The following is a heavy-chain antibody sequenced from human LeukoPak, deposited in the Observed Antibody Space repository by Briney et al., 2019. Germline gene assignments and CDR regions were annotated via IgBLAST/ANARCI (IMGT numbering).Heavy chain of an antibody. V-gene: IGHV4-38-2*02. J-gene: IGHJ4*02. Sequence: PSETLSLTCTVSGYSISSGYYWGWIRQPPGKGLEWIGHIYTSGSTNYNPSLKSRVTMSVDTSKNQFFLKLSSVTAADTAVYYCARDVVAAVGSFDYWGQGILVTVSS. D-gene: IGHD6-13*01. CDR3: ARDVVAAVGSFDY. CDR2: IYTSGST. CDR1: GYSISSGYY.